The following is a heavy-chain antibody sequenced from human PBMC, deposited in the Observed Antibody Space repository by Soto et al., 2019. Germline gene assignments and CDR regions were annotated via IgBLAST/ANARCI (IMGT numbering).Heavy chain of an antibody. CDR1: GYSFPNYL. CDR2: IYPGDSDT. J-gene: IGHJ4*02. Sequence: PGESLXISCKGSGYSFPNYLIGWVRQMPGKGLEWMGIIYPGDSDTRYSPSFQGQVTISADKSISTAYLQWSSLKASDTAMYYCASAKGPLVQFVYFDYWGQGTLVTVSS. V-gene: IGHV5-51*01. D-gene: IGHD6-13*01. CDR3: ASAKGPLVQFVYFDY.